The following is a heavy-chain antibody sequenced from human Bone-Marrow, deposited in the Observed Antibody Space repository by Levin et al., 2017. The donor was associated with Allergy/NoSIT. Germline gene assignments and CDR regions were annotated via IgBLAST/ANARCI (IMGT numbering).Heavy chain of an antibody. Sequence: GESLKISCAASGLTFSDYWMHWVRQAPGKGLVWVSRINSDGSRTSYADSVKGRFTISRDNAKNTLYLQMNSLRAEDTAVYYCRGSSSWHSFDYWGQGTLVTVSS. D-gene: IGHD6-13*01. V-gene: IGHV3-74*01. J-gene: IGHJ4*02. CDR2: INSDGSRT. CDR1: GLTFSDYW. CDR3: RGSSSWHSFDY.